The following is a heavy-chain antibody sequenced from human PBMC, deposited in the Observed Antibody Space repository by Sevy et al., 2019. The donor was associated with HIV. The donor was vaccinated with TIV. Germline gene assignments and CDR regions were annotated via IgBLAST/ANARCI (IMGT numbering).Heavy chain of an antibody. J-gene: IGHJ4*02. CDR3: AKDPYYYGSGSPFDY. CDR1: GFTFSSYA. V-gene: IGHV3-23*01. CDR2: ISGSGGST. D-gene: IGHD3-10*01. Sequence: GGSLRLSCAASGFTFSSYAMSWVRQAPGKGLEWVSAISGSGGSTYYADSVKGRFTISRDKSKNTPYLQMNSLRAEDTAVYYCAKDPYYYGSGSPFDYWGQGTLVTVSS.